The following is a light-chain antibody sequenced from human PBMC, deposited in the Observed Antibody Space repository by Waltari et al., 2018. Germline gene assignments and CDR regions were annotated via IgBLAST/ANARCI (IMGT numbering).Light chain of an antibody. CDR1: SSHIGSHY. V-gene: IGLV1-47*02. CDR2: SNN. Sequence: QPVLTQPPSAYGTPGQRVTTSRSGSSSHIGSHYVYWYQQPPGTAPKPLIYSNNQRPSGVPDRFSGSKSGTSASLAISGLRSEDEADYYCAAWDDSLSGRVFGGGTKLTVL. CDR3: AAWDDSLSGRV. J-gene: IGLJ2*01.